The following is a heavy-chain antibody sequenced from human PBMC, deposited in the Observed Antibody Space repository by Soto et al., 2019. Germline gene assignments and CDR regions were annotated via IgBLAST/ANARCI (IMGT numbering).Heavy chain of an antibody. CDR2: ISFEGNTQ. J-gene: IGHJ6*04. V-gene: IGHV3-30*05. CDR3: ARGAEHQLLSRDYFYGMDV. Sequence: QVQLVESGGGVVQPGRSLRLSCAASGFTLSRYGMHWVRQAPCKGLEWVAAISFEGNTQYYADSVKGRFTISRDNSKDTLSLQIHSLRPEDTAVYYCARGAEHQLLSRDYFYGMDVWGKGTTVSVSS. CDR1: GFTLSRYG. D-gene: IGHD1-1*01.